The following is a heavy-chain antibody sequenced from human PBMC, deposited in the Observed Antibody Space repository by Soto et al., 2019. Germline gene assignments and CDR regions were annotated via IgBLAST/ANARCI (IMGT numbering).Heavy chain of an antibody. D-gene: IGHD3-16*01. CDR1: GFTFSTYS. CDR2: ISSSSSYI. V-gene: IGHV3-21*01. Sequence: EVQLVESGGGLVKPGGSLRLSCAASGFTFSTYSVNWVRQAPGKGLEWVSSISSSSSYIYYADSEKGRFTISRDNAKNSLYLQMNSLRAEDTAVYYCARDGGVADAFDIWGQGTMVTVSS. CDR3: ARDGGVADAFDI. J-gene: IGHJ3*02.